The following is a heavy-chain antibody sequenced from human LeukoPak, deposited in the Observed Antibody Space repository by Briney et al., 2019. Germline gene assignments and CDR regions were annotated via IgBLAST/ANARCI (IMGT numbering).Heavy chain of an antibody. CDR3: ASRDSGDYPYFDY. CDR2: IKQDGSEK. D-gene: IGHD4-17*01. CDR1: GFTFSDYW. V-gene: IGHV3-7*01. Sequence: GGSLRLSCAASGFTFSDYWMSWVRQAPGKGLEWVANIKQDGSEKHYVDSLRGRFTISRDNAKNSLDLQMNSLSAEDTAVFYCASRDSGDYPYFDYWGPGTLVTVSS. J-gene: IGHJ4*02.